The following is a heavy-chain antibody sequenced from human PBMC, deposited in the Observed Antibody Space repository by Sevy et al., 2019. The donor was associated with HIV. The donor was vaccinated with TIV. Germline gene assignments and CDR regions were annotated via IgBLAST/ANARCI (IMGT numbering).Heavy chain of an antibody. J-gene: IGHJ4*02. CDR1: GYSFTNYA. CDR2: IKADNGNI. Sequence: ASVKVSCKASGYSFTNYAIHWVRQAPGQGLEWMGWIKADNGNIKYSQRFQGRLTITRDTSATTAYMELSSLRSEDTALYLCARGKGGIFGVVVGQFDSWGQGTLVTVSS. V-gene: IGHV1-3*01. D-gene: IGHD3-3*01. CDR3: ARGKGGIFGVVVGQFDS.